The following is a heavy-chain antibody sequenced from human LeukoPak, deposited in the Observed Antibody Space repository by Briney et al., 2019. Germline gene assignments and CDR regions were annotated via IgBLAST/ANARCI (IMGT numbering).Heavy chain of an antibody. J-gene: IGHJ4*02. CDR2: IYSGGST. Sequence: GGSLRLSCAASGFTVSSNYMSWVRQAPGKGLEWVSVIYSGGSTYYADSVKGRFTISRDNSKNTLYLQMNSLRAEDTAVYYCATQKWELSFFDYWGQGTPVTVSS. CDR1: GFTVSSNY. CDR3: ATQKWELSFFDY. V-gene: IGHV3-53*01. D-gene: IGHD1-26*01.